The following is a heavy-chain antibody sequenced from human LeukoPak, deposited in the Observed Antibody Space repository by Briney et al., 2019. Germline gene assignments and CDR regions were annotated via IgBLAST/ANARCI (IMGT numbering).Heavy chain of an antibody. D-gene: IGHD1-26*01. CDR3: ARDRETGSYYGIDY. J-gene: IGHJ4*02. CDR1: GYSFTGYY. Sequence: ASVTVSCKASGYSFTGYYLHWARQAPGQGLEWMGWINPNSGVTNYAQKFQGRVTMTRDTSINTAYMELTRLMSDDTAVYYCARDRETGSYYGIDYWGQGTLVTVSS. CDR2: INPNSGVT. V-gene: IGHV1-2*02.